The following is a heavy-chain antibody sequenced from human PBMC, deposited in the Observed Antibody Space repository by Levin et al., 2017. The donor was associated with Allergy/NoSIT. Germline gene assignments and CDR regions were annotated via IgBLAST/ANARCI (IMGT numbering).Heavy chain of an antibody. Sequence: SCSASGFTFSSYGMHWVRQAPGKGLEWVALISYDGSGIYYADSVKGRFTVSRDNSKNTLSLQMDRLRREDTAVYFCAKKRSLDALDVWGPGTTVTVSS. CDR2: ISYDGSGI. D-gene: IGHD1-1*01. V-gene: IGHV3-30*18. J-gene: IGHJ6*02. CDR1: GFTFSSYG. CDR3: AKKRSLDALDV.